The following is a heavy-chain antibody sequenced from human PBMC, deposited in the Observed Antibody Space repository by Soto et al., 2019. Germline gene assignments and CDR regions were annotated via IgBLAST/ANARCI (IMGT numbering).Heavy chain of an antibody. Sequence: HLVQSGPEVKQPGASVTVSCKTSGDTFTNFGLSWVRQAPGQGLEWMGWIATYNSNKNYAQKFQGRLTLTTDTSTSTDYMELKSLGYDDTAVYYCARVLRGVVNWFDPWGQGTLVTVSS. CDR2: IATYNSNK. CDR3: ARVLRGVVNWFDP. V-gene: IGHV1-18*01. J-gene: IGHJ5*02. CDR1: GDTFTNFG. D-gene: IGHD3-10*01.